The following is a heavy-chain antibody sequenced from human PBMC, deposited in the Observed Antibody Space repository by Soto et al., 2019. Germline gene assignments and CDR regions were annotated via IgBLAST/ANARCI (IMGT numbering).Heavy chain of an antibody. J-gene: IGHJ6*02. V-gene: IGHV1-18*01. Sequence: ASVKVSCKASGYTFTSYGISWVRQAPGQGLEWMGWISAYNGNTNYAQKLQGRVTMTTDTSTSTAYMELRSLRSDDTAVYYCARDHIVLVPAAMRYYYYGMLARDEGTTISVS. D-gene: IGHD2-2*01. CDR2: ISAYNGNT. CDR1: GYTFTSYG. CDR3: ARDHIVLVPAAMRYYYYGMLA.